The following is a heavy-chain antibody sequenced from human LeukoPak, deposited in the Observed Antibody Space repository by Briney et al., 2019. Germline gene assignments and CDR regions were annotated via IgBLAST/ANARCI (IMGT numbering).Heavy chain of an antibody. CDR2: IIPFFGTA. J-gene: IGHJ6*03. V-gene: IGHV1-69*13. CDR3: ARGTSGSYYYYDYDMDV. Sequence: SVKVSCNLSGGTLSSYAISWVRPAPGQGLEWMGGIIPFFGTANYAQKVQGRGPLTADESTSTAYMELSSLRPEDTAVYYCARGTSGSYYYYDYDMDVWGKGTTVTVS. D-gene: IGHD1-26*01. CDR1: GGTLSSYA.